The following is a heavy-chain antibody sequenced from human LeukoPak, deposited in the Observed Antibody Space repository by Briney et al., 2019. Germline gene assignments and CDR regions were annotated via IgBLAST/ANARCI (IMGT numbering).Heavy chain of an antibody. D-gene: IGHD6-19*01. CDR2: ISYSGST. CDR3: ARPDYSSGWYYFDY. J-gene: IGHJ4*02. CDR1: GGSISSYY. Sequence: SETLSLTCTVSGGSISSYYWSWIRQPPGKGLEWIGYISYSGSTNYNPSLKSRVTISVDTSKNQFSLKLSSVTAADTAVYYCARPDYSSGWYYFDYWGQGTLDTVSS. V-gene: IGHV4-59*08.